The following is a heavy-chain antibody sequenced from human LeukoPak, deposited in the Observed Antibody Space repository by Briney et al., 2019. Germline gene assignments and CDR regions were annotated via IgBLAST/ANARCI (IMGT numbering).Heavy chain of an antibody. J-gene: IGHJ3*02. CDR2: ISGSGAGK. CDR1: GFTFSTYA. CDR3: AKAAYGDYAGAFDI. Sequence: AGGSLRLSCAASGFTFSTYAMTWVRQAPGKGLEWVSSISGSGAGKFYAAPVKGRFTTSRDNSKNTLYVQMNSLRAVDTAVYYCAKAAYGDYAGAFDIWGQGTMVIVSS. V-gene: IGHV3-23*01. D-gene: IGHD4-17*01.